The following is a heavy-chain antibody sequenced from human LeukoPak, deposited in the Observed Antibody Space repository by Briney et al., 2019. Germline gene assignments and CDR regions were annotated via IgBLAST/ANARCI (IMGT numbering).Heavy chain of an antibody. D-gene: IGHD3-22*01. CDR2: IYHSGST. Sequence: SETLSLTCTVSGYSISSGYYWGWIRQPPGKGLEWIGSIYHSGSTYYNPSLKSRVTISVDTSKNQFSLKLSSVTAADTAVYYCARGQYYYDSSGPHNYFDYWGQGTLVTVSS. V-gene: IGHV4-38-2*02. CDR3: ARGQYYYDSSGPHNYFDY. CDR1: GYSISSGYY. J-gene: IGHJ4*02.